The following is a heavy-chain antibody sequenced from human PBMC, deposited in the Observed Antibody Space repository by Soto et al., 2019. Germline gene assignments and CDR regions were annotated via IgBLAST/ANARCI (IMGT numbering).Heavy chain of an antibody. CDR2: IYHSGST. V-gene: IGHV4-4*02. J-gene: IGHJ4*02. D-gene: IGHD3-9*01. CDR1: SGSIRTSNW. CDR3: ARKMYYVIVTSYSSSFAY. Sequence: QVQLQESGPGLVKPSGTLSLTCAVSSGSIRTSNWWRWVRQPPGKGLEWIGEIYHSGSTNYNPSLKSRVTISLEKSKYQFFLKLSSMTAADTAVYYCARKMYYVIVTSYSSSFAYWGQGTLVTVSS.